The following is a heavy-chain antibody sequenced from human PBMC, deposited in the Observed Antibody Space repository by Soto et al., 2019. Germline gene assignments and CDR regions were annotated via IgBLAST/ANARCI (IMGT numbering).Heavy chain of an antibody. CDR3: ARAYDYGGIGLDALDV. D-gene: IGHD4-17*01. J-gene: IGHJ3*01. Sequence: QVHLVESGGGVVQPGTSLRLSCVASGFTFIAHSFNWVRQAPGKGLEWVAVISYDGGNIYYSDSVKGRCTISRDDSKNSVYLEMNSLRTEDSALYYCARAYDYGGIGLDALDVWGLGTMVTVSP. V-gene: IGHV3-30-3*01. CDR1: GFTFIAHS. CDR2: ISYDGGNI.